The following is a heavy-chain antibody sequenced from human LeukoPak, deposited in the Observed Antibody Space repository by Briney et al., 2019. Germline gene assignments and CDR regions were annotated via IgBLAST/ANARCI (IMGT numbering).Heavy chain of an antibody. CDR2: IHYSGST. CDR3: ARLTMPTGPGDY. D-gene: IGHD4/OR15-4a*01. V-gene: IGHV4-59*08. CDR1: GGSISTYY. Sequence: SETLSLTCTVSGGSISTYYWSWIRQPPGRGLEYIGFIHYSGSTNYNSSLKSRVTISVDTSKNQFTLKLSSVTAADTGVYYCARLTMPTGPGDYWGQGTLVTVSS. J-gene: IGHJ4*02.